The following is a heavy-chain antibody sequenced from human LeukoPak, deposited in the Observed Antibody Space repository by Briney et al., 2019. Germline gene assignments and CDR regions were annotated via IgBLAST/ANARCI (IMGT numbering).Heavy chain of an antibody. CDR2: IHYSGST. J-gene: IGHJ4*02. CDR1: GVSISSSSYY. Sequence: SETLSLTCTVSGVSISSSSYYRAWIRQPPGKGLEWIGSIHYSGSTYYNPSLKSRVTISVDTSKNQFSLKVSSVTAADTAVYYCARGARMSNFDYWGQGTLVTVSS. CDR3: ARGARMSNFDY. D-gene: IGHD5-12*01. V-gene: IGHV4-39*07.